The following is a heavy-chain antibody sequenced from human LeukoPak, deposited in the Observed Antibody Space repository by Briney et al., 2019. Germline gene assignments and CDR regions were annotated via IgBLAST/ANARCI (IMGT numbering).Heavy chain of an antibody. CDR1: GFTISSNY. CDR3: ARDRVGDSSGE. V-gene: IGHV3-53*01. J-gene: IGHJ4*02. Sequence: GGSLRLSCAASGFTISSNYMSWVCQAPGKGLEWVSVIYAGGGTFYADSVKGRFTISRDNSQNTLFLQMNSLRAEDTAVYYCARDRVGDSSGEWGQGTLVTVSS. D-gene: IGHD3-22*01. CDR2: IYAGGGT.